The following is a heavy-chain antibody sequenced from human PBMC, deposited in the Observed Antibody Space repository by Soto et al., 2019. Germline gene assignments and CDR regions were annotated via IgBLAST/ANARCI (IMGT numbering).Heavy chain of an antibody. CDR3: ARVLGVAGTGYNWFDP. J-gene: IGHJ5*02. V-gene: IGHV4-39*01. D-gene: IGHD6-19*01. CDR2: IYYSGRT. Sequence: SETLSLTCTVTGDSINSRSYYWGWIRQPPGKGLEWIGSIYYSGRTYNNPSLRSRVSMSIDTSKDQFSLKLKSVTAADTAVYYCARVLGVAGTGYNWFDPWGQGTLVTVSS. CDR1: GDSINSRSYY.